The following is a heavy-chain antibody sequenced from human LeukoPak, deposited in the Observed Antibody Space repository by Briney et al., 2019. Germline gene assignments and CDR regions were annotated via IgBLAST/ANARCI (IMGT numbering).Heavy chain of an antibody. CDR2: IYYSGST. J-gene: IGHJ4*02. CDR3: ARVNYYGSGSAFEY. Sequence: SETLSLTCTVSGGSISSYYWSWIRQPPGKGLEWIGYIYYSGSTNYNPSLKSRVTISVDKSKNQFSLKLSSVTAADTAVYYCARVNYYGSGSAFEYWGQGTLVTVSS. V-gene: IGHV4-59*12. CDR1: GGSISSYY. D-gene: IGHD3-10*01.